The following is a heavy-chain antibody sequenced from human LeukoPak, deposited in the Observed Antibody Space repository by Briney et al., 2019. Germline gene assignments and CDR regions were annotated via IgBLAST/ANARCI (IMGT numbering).Heavy chain of an antibody. Sequence: PGGSLRLSCAASGFTFTDYYMGWIRQAPGKGLEWLSYISGSGTTIFYADSVKGRFTISRDNAKNSVDLQMNNLRAEDTAVYYCAKGNRYCSSTSCYGSVGYFDYWGQGTLVTVSS. D-gene: IGHD2-2*01. CDR1: GFTFTDYY. CDR3: AKGNRYCSSTSCYGSVGYFDY. CDR2: ISGSGTTI. J-gene: IGHJ4*02. V-gene: IGHV3-11*01.